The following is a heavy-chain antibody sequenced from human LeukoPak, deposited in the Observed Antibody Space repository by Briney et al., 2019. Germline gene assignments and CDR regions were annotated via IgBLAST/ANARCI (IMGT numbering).Heavy chain of an antibody. D-gene: IGHD4-23*01. Sequence: SETLSLTCAVSGGSISSGGYSWSWIRQPPGKGLEWIGYIYHSGSTYYNPSLKSRVTISVDRSKNQFSLKLSSVTAADTAVYYCASTTQATVVHSAFDTWGQGTMVTVSS. CDR3: ASTTQATVVHSAFDT. J-gene: IGHJ3*02. V-gene: IGHV4-30-2*01. CDR1: GGSISSGGYS. CDR2: IYHSGST.